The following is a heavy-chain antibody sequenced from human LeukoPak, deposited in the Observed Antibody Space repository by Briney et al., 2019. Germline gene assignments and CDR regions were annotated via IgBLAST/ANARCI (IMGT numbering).Heavy chain of an antibody. CDR1: GFTFSSYW. J-gene: IGHJ5*02. CDR3: ARDDYYYGSGSYYNTDYNWFDP. V-gene: IGHV3-7*01. D-gene: IGHD3-10*01. CDR2: IKQDGSEK. Sequence: GGSLRLSCAASGFTFSSYWLSWVRQAPGKGLEWVANIKQDGSEKYYVDSVKGRFTISRDNAKNSLYLQMNSLRAEDTAAYYCARDDYYYGSGSYYNTDYNWFDPWGQGTLVTVSS.